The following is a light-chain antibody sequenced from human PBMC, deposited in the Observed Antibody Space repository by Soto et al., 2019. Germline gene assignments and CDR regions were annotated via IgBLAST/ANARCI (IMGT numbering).Light chain of an antibody. CDR3: QQYNDWPGT. CDR2: GAS. V-gene: IGKV3-15*01. Sequence: EIVMTQSPGTLSVFPGERATLSCRASQSVRTNLAWYQQKPGQAPRLLIYGASTRAPGIPARFSGSGAGTELTLTISSLQSEDFALYYCQQYNDWPGTFGQGTSLEVK. CDR1: QSVRTN. J-gene: IGKJ2*01.